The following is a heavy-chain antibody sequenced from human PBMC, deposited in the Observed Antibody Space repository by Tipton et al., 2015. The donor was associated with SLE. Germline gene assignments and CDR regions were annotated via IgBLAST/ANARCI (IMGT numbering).Heavy chain of an antibody. CDR3: AREGNWNGAFDY. J-gene: IGHJ4*02. V-gene: IGHV4-59*12. Sequence: TLSLTCTVSGGSINSYFWSWIRQPPGKGLEWIGYIYYSGSTNYNPSLKSRVTMSVDTSKNQISLKLSSVTAANTAVYYCAREGNWNGAFDYWGQGTLVTVAS. D-gene: IGHD1-1*01. CDR2: IYYSGST. CDR1: GGSINSYF.